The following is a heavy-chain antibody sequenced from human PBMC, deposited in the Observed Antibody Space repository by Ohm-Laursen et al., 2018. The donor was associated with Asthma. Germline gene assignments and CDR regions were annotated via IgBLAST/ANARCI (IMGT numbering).Heavy chain of an antibody. CDR3: ARDAVYDFWSGYYTSYYYYGMDV. V-gene: IGHV3-30*03. CDR1: GFTFSSYG. D-gene: IGHD3-3*01. Sequence: SLRLSCAASGFTFSSYGMHWVRQAPGKGLEWVAVISYDGSNKYYADSVKGRFTISRDNSKNTLYLQMNSLRAEDTAVYYCARDAVYDFWSGYYTSYYYYGMDVWGQGTTVTVSS. CDR2: ISYDGSNK. J-gene: IGHJ6*02.